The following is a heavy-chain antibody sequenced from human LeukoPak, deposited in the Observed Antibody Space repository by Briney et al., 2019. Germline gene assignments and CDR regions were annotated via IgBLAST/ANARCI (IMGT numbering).Heavy chain of an antibody. CDR1: GFTFSTYG. CDR2: IWYDGSNN. D-gene: IGHD7-27*01. J-gene: IGHJ4*02. CDR3: ARDLGKSRYFDY. Sequence: GGSLRLSCAASGFTFSTYGMHCVRQAPGKGLEWVAIIWYDGSNNYYADSVKGRFTISRDNSKNTLYLQVNSLRAEDTAVYYCARDLGKSRYFDYWGQGTLVTVSS. V-gene: IGHV3-33*01.